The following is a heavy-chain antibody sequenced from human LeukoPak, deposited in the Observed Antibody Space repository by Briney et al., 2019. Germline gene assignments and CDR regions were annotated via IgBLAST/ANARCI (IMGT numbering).Heavy chain of an antibody. CDR2: INPNSGGT. J-gene: IGHJ4*02. CDR1: GYTFTVYY. Sequence: ASVTVSCTASGYTFTVYYMHWVRQAPGQGLEWMGWINPNSGGTNYAQKFQGRVTMTRDTSISTAYMELSRLRSDDTAVYYCARGDSSGYYYVWFDYWGQGTLVTVSS. CDR3: ARGDSSGYYYVWFDY. V-gene: IGHV1-2*02. D-gene: IGHD3-22*01.